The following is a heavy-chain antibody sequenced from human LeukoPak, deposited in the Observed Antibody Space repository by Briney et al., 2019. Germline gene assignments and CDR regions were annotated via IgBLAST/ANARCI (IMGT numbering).Heavy chain of an antibody. Sequence: GGSLRLSCAASGFTFSSYAMHWVRQAPGKGLEWVAVISYDGSNKYYADSVKGRFTISRDNSKNTLYLQMNSLRAEDTAVYYCAGDKAAAAGHFDYWGQGTLVTVSS. D-gene: IGHD6-13*01. CDR1: GFTFSSYA. CDR2: ISYDGSNK. J-gene: IGHJ4*02. V-gene: IGHV3-30*04. CDR3: AGDKAAAAGHFDY.